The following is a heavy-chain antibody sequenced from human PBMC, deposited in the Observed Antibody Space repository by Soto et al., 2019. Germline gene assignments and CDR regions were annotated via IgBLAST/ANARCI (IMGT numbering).Heavy chain of an antibody. V-gene: IGHV3-30-3*01. D-gene: IGHD3-16*01. CDR3: AREGEYDYVWGSFDY. J-gene: IGHJ4*02. CDR1: GFTFSSYA. Sequence: ESGGGVVQPGRSPRLSCAASGFTFSSYAMHWVRQAPGKGLEWVAVISYDGSNKYYADSVKGRFTISRDNSKNTLYLQMNSLRAEDTAVYYCAREGEYDYVWGSFDYWGQGTLVTVSS. CDR2: ISYDGSNK.